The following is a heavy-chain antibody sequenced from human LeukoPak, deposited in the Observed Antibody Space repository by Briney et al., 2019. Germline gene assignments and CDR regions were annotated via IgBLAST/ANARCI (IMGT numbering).Heavy chain of an antibody. CDR3: ARTGDSSAYYRNAMDF. V-gene: IGHV1-2*02. CDR1: GYTFTGYY. D-gene: IGHD3-22*01. Sequence: ASVKVSCKASGYTFTGYYMHWVRQAPGQGLEWMGWINPNSGGTNYAQKFQGRVTMTRDTSISTAYMELSRLRSDDTAVYYCARTGDSSAYYRNAMDFWGQGTLVTVSS. CDR2: INPNSGGT. J-gene: IGHJ4*02.